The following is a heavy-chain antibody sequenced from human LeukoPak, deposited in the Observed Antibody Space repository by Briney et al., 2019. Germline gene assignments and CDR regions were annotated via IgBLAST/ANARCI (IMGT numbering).Heavy chain of an antibody. CDR2: XWXXGSNK. D-gene: IGHD2-8*01. CDR3: ARNVGYCTNGVCYTEKYYFDY. V-gene: IGHV3-33*01. Sequence: QXPGKGXXXVXVXWXXGSNKYYADSVKGRFTISRDNSKNTLYLQMNSLRAEDTAVYYCARNVGYCTNGVCYTEKYYFDYWGQGTLVTVSS. J-gene: IGHJ4*02.